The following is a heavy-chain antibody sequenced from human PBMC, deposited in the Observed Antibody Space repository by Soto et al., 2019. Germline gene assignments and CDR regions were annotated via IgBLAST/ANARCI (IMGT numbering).Heavy chain of an antibody. D-gene: IGHD5-18*01. CDR2: IYYSGST. CDR1: GGSISSGGYY. Sequence: QVQLQESGPGLVKPSQTLSLTCTVSGGSISSGGYYWSWSRQHPGKGLEWIGYIYYSGSTYYNPYLKSRVTISVETSKTQFSLKLSSVTAADTAVYYCARVLRGYRNAIALNCFDPWGQGTLVTVSS. V-gene: IGHV4-31*03. J-gene: IGHJ5*02. CDR3: ARVLRGYRNAIALNCFDP.